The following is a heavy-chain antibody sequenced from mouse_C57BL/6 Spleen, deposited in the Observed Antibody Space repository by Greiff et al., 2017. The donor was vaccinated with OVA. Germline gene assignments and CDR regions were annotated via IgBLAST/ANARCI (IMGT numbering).Heavy chain of an antibody. Sequence: VQLQQPGAELVRPGTSVKLSCKASGYTFTSYWMHWVKQRPGQGLEWIGVIDPSDSYTNYNQKFKGKATLTVDTSSSTAYMQLSSLTSEDSAVYYCAVYYDYSPWFAYWGQGTLVTVSA. J-gene: IGHJ3*01. CDR1: GYTFTSYW. V-gene: IGHV1-59*01. CDR3: AVYYDYSPWFAY. CDR2: IDPSDSYT. D-gene: IGHD2-4*01.